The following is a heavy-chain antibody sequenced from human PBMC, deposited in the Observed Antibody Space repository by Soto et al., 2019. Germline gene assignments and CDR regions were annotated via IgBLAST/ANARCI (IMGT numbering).Heavy chain of an antibody. J-gene: IGHJ6*03. CDR1: GYTFTSYG. CDR2: ISAYNGNT. Sequence: QVQLVQSGAEVKKPGASVKVSCKASGYTFTSYGISWVRQAPGQGLEWMGWISAYNGNTNYAQKLQGRVTMTTDISTSTAYMELRSLRSDDTAVYYCARRYCSSTSCYRGNYYYYMDVWGKGTTVTVSS. D-gene: IGHD2-2*01. V-gene: IGHV1-18*01. CDR3: ARRYCSSTSCYRGNYYYYMDV.